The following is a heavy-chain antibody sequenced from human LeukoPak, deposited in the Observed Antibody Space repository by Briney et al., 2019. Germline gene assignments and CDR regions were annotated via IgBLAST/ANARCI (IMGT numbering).Heavy chain of an antibody. CDR3: ARDPQDCSGGSCYAGLYYMDV. CDR2: INPNSGGT. Sequence: ASVKVSCKASGYAFTGYYMHWVRQAPGQGLEWMGWINPNSGGTNYAQKFQGRVTMTRDTSISTAYMELSRLRSDDTAVYYCARDPQDCSGGSCYAGLYYMDVWGKGTTVTVSS. V-gene: IGHV1-2*02. CDR1: GYAFTGYY. J-gene: IGHJ6*03. D-gene: IGHD2-15*01.